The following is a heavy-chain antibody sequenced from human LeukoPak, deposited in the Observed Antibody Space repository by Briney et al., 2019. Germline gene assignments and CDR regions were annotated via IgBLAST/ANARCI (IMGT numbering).Heavy chain of an antibody. CDR1: GFTFSDYG. Sequence: GRSLRLSCTASGFTFSDYGIHWVRQAPGKGLEWVTFISYDGSNKYYVDSVKGRFTISRDNSKNTLYLQMNSLRAEDTAVYYCAKGAYYYDSSGQYYFDYWGQGTLVTVSS. CDR3: AKGAYYYDSSGQYYFDY. J-gene: IGHJ4*02. D-gene: IGHD3-22*01. CDR2: ISYDGSNK. V-gene: IGHV3-30*18.